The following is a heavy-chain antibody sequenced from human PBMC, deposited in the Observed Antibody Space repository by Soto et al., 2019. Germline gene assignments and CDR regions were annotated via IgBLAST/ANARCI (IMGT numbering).Heavy chain of an antibody. J-gene: IGHJ4*02. CDR3: ARGIVNAYFDY. Sequence: GGSLRLSCAASGFTVSSNYMSWVRQAPGKGLEWVSVIYSGGSTYYADSVKGRFTISRDNSKNTLYLQMNSLRAEDTAVYYCARGIVNAYFDYWGQGTLVTVSS. D-gene: IGHD1-26*01. CDR1: GFTVSSNY. CDR2: IYSGGST. V-gene: IGHV3-66*01.